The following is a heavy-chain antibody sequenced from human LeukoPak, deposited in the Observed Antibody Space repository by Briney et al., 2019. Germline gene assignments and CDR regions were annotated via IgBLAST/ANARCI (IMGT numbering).Heavy chain of an antibody. D-gene: IGHD6-13*01. J-gene: IGHJ4*02. CDR2: ISSSSSYI. Sequence: PGGSLRLSCAASGFTLSSYNMNWVRQAPGKGLEWVSSISSSSSYIYYADSVKGRFTISRDNAKNSLYLQMNSLRAEDTAVYYCARDTSSWYGYDYWGQGTLVTVSS. CDR1: GFTLSSYN. CDR3: ARDTSSWYGYDY. V-gene: IGHV3-21*01.